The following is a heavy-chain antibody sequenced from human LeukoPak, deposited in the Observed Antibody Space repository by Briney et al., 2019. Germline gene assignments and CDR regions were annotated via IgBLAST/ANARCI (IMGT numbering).Heavy chain of an antibody. V-gene: IGHV1-8*02. Sequence: GASVKVSCKASGYTFTGYYMHWVRQAPGQGLEWMGWMNPNSGNTGYAQKFQGRVTMTRNTSISTAYMELSSLRSEDTAVYYCARGTIYDYVWGTWFDPWGQGTLVTVSS. J-gene: IGHJ5*02. CDR2: MNPNSGNT. CDR3: ARGTIYDYVWGTWFDP. CDR1: GYTFTGYY. D-gene: IGHD3-16*01.